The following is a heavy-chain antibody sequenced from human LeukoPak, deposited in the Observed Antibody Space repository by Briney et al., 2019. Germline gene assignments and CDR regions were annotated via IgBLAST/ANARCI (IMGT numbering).Heavy chain of an antibody. CDR3: ARDQPLHYYGMDV. V-gene: IGHV4-59*01. CDR1: GGSIGSYY. D-gene: IGHD1-26*01. Sequence: PSETLSLTCTVSGGSIGSYYWSWIRQPPGKGLEWIGYIYYSGSTNYNPSLKSRVTISVDTSKNQFSLKLSSVTAADTAVYYCARDQPLHYYGMDVWGQGTTVTVSS. J-gene: IGHJ6*02. CDR2: IYYSGST.